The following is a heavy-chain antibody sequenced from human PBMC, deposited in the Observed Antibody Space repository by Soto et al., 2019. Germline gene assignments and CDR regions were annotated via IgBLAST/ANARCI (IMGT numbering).Heavy chain of an antibody. Sequence: SATLSLTGTVSCGSISSSSYFWAWIRRPPGKGLEWIVSIDFRGTTYTNPSLESRVTISVDTSKNHFSLKLDSVTAADTALYYCSRRAPEGFDPWGRGTLVTSPQ. CDR1: CGSISSSSYF. CDR3: SRRAPEGFDP. CDR2: IDFRGTT. V-gene: IGHV4-39*02. J-gene: IGHJ5*02.